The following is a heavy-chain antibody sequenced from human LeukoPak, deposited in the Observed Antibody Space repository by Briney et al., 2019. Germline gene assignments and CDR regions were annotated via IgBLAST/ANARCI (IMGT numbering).Heavy chain of an antibody. D-gene: IGHD1-26*01. V-gene: IGHV3-30*02. CDR1: GFTYSHNG. CDR2: IQYDGNTI. CDR3: AKDSRLKWELLPDY. J-gene: IGHJ4*02. Sequence: PGGSLRLSCVASGFTYSHNGMHWVRQAPGKGLEWVAFIQYDGNTIFYADSVKGRFTISRDNSKNTLYLQMNSLRAEDTAVYYCAKDSRLKWELLPDYWGQGTLVTVSS.